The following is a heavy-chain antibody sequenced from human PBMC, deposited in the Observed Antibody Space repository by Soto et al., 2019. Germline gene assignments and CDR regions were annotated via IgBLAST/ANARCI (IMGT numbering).Heavy chain of an antibody. V-gene: IGHV2-5*02. Sequence: GLDLEWLALIYWDDDKRYSPSLKSRLTITKDTSKNQVVLTMTNMDPVDTATYYCAHSRVDDYGERFDYWGQGTLVTVSS. D-gene: IGHD4-17*01. CDR2: IYWDDDK. J-gene: IGHJ4*02. CDR3: AHSRVDDYGERFDY.